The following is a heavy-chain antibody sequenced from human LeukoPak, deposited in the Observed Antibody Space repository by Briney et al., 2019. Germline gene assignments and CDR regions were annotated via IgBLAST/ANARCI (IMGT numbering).Heavy chain of an antibody. J-gene: IGHJ6*02. CDR2: INSDGSST. Sequence: PGGSLRLSCAASGFTFSSYWMHWVRHAPGKGLVWVSRINSDGSSTSYADSVKGRFTISRDNAKNTLYLQMNSLRAEDTAVYYCARSSGWQYYYYAVDVWGQGTTVTVSS. D-gene: IGHD6-19*01. CDR1: GFTFSSYW. V-gene: IGHV3-74*01. CDR3: ARSSGWQYYYYAVDV.